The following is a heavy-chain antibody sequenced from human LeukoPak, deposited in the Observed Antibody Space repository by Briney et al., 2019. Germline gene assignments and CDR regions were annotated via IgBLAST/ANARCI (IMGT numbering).Heavy chain of an antibody. CDR3: AALSGITMIVAFDY. J-gene: IGHJ4*02. V-gene: IGHV3-9*01. CDR2: ISWNSGSI. CDR1: GFTFDDYA. Sequence: GGSLRLSFAASGFTFDDYAMHWVRQAPGKGLEGVSGISWNSGSIGYADSVKGRFTISRDNAKNSLYLQMNSLRAEDTALYYCAALSGITMIVAFDYWGQGTLVTVSS. D-gene: IGHD3-22*01.